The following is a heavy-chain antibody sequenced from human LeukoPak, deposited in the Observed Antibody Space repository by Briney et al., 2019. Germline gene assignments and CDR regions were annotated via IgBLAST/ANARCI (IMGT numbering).Heavy chain of an antibody. CDR3: TRDRDHSSGWYGLFDY. Sequence: PGRSLRLSCTASGFTSGDYAMSWVRQAPGKGLEWVGFIRSKAYGGTTEYAASVKGRFTISRDDSKSIAYLQMNSLKTEDTAVYYCTRDRDHSSGWYGLFDYWGQGTLVTVSS. J-gene: IGHJ4*02. V-gene: IGHV3-49*04. CDR1: GFTSGDYA. D-gene: IGHD6-19*01. CDR2: IRSKAYGGTT.